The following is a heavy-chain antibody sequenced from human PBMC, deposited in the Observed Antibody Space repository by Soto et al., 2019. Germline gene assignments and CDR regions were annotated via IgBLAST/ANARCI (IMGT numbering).Heavy chain of an antibody. Sequence: ASVKVSCKVSGYTLTELSMRWVRQAPGKGLEWMGGFDPEDGETIYAQKFQGRVTMTEDTSTDTAYMELSSLRSEDTAVYYCATLVGATPYYYYGMDVWGQGTTVTVSS. J-gene: IGHJ6*02. CDR2: FDPEDGET. CDR3: ATLVGATPYYYYGMDV. D-gene: IGHD1-26*01. V-gene: IGHV1-24*01. CDR1: GYTLTELS.